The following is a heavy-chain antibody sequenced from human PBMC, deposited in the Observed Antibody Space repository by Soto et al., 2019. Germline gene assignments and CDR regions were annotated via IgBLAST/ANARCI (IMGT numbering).Heavy chain of an antibody. CDR1: GFSLSTSGVG. CDR3: AHSDSSSWPHPHNWFDP. V-gene: IGHV2-5*02. D-gene: IGHD6-13*01. Sequence: QITLKESGPTLVKPTQTLTLTCTFSGFSLSTSGVGVGWIRQPPGKALEWLALIYWDDDKRYSPSLKSRLTLTKDTPKNQVVLTMTNMDPVDTATYYGAHSDSSSWPHPHNWFDPWGQGTLVTVSS. CDR2: IYWDDDK. J-gene: IGHJ5*02.